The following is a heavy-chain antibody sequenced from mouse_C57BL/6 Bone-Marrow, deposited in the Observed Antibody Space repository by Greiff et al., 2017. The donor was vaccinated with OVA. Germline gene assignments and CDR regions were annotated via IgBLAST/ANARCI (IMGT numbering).Heavy chain of an antibody. CDR3: ARPLYYYGSSYVGFAY. Sequence: QVQLQQPGAELVMPGASVKLSCKASGYTFTSYWMHWVKQRPGQGLEWIGEIDPSDSYTNYNQKFKGKSALTVDKSSSTAYMQLSSLTSEDSAVYYCARPLYYYGSSYVGFAYWGQGTLVTVSA. CDR2: IDPSDSYT. J-gene: IGHJ3*01. V-gene: IGHV1-69*01. CDR1: GYTFTSYW. D-gene: IGHD1-1*01.